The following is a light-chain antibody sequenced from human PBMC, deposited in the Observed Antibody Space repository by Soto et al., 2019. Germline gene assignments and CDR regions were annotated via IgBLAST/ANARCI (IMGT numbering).Light chain of an antibody. CDR2: AAS. J-gene: IGKJ5*01. Sequence: DIQMTQSPSSLSASVGDRVTITCLASQCLSIYLNFYQQKQGKAPKVLISAASSLQSGVPSRFSRCGSGTDFTLTISSLQPDDFATYYCQQTYSTLITFGQGTRLEIK. V-gene: IGKV1-39*01. CDR1: QCLSIY. CDR3: QQTYSTLIT.